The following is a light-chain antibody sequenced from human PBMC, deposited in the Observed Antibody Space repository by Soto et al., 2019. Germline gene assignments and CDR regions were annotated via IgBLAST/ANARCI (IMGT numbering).Light chain of an antibody. CDR1: QSISSY. CDR2: AAS. CDR3: HQSYDIPT. V-gene: IGKV1-39*01. J-gene: IGKJ5*01. Sequence: DIQMTQSPSSLSASVGDRVTITCRASQSISSYLNWYQQKPGKAPKLLIYAASSLQSGVPSRFSGSGSGTDFTLTISSLQPEDFATYYCHQSYDIPTFGQGTRLEI.